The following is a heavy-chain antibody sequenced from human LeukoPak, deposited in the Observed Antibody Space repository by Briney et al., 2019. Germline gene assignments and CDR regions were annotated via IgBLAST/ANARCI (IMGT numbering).Heavy chain of an antibody. CDR1: DFIFITYA. Sequence: GGSLRLSCAASDFIFITYAMSWVRQAPGKGLEWVATITGRGDATYYADSVKGRFTISRDNSKNTLYLQMDSLRADDTAVYYCARDSSMLRGPLVIYYLDFWGQGSLVTVSS. CDR3: ARDSSMLRGPLVIYYLDF. CDR2: ITGRGDAT. J-gene: IGHJ4*02. V-gene: IGHV3-23*01. D-gene: IGHD3-16*01.